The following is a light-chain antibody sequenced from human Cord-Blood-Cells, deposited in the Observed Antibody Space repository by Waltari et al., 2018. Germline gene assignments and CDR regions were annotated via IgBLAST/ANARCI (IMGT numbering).Light chain of an antibody. V-gene: IGKV3-15*01. CDR1: QSVSSN. Sequence: EIVMTQSPATLPASPGERATLSCRPSQSVSSNLAWYQQKPGQAPRLLIYGASTRATGIPARFSGSGAGTEVTLTISSLQSEDFAVYYCQQYNNWPGTLTFGPGTKVDI. J-gene: IGKJ3*01. CDR3: QQYNNWPGTLT. CDR2: GAS.